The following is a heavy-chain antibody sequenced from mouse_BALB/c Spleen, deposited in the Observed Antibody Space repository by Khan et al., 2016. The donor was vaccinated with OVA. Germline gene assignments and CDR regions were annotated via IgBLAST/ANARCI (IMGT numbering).Heavy chain of an antibody. D-gene: IGHD2-1*01. CDR3: TRSGYGTFAY. CDR2: INPSNGGT. V-gene: IGHV1S81*02. Sequence: VQLQESGAELVKPGASVRLSCKASGYTFTRYYLYWVKQRPGQGLEWIGDINPSNGGTNFNEKFKSKATLTVDKSSSTAYMQLSSLTSEDSAVYYCTRSGYGTFAYWVQGTLVTVSA. J-gene: IGHJ3*01. CDR1: GYTFTRYY.